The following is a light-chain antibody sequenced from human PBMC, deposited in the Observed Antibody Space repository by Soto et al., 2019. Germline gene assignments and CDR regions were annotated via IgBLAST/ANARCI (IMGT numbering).Light chain of an antibody. J-gene: IGLJ2*01. CDR1: SSDVGGYNY. Sequence: QSVLTQPASVSGSPGQSITISCTGTSSDVGGYNYVSWYQHHPGKAPKLMIYEVSSRPSGVSNRFFGSKSGNTASLTISGLQTEDEADYFCSSYRTESSVVFGGGTKLTVL. CDR3: SSYRTESSVV. V-gene: IGLV2-14*01. CDR2: EVS.